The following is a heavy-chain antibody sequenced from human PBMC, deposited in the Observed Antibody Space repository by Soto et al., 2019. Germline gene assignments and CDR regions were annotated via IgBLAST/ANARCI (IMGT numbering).Heavy chain of an antibody. CDR1: GGSISSGGYY. CDR3: ARSTWRYCSGGSCPNYFDY. V-gene: IGHV4-31*03. Sequence: QVQLQESGPGLVKPSQTLSLTCTVSGGSISSGGYYWSWIRQHPGKGLEWIGYIYYSGSTYYNPSLKSRVTISVDTSKNPFSLKLSSATAADTAVYYCARSTWRYCSGGSCPNYFDYWGQGTLVTVSS. J-gene: IGHJ4*02. CDR2: IYYSGST. D-gene: IGHD2-15*01.